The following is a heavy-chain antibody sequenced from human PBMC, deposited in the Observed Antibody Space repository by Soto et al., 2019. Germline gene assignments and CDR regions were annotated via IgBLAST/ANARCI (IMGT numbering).Heavy chain of an antibody. CDR2: IYPGDSDT. V-gene: IGHV5-51*01. J-gene: IGHJ6*03. CDR1: GYSFTSYW. CDR3: ARAQLEPPDYYYYYMDV. D-gene: IGHD1-1*01. Sequence: GESLKISCQGSGYSFTSYWIGWVRQMPGKGLEWMGIIYPGDSDTRYSPSFQGQVTISADKSISTAYLQWSSLKASDTAMYYCARAQLEPPDYYYYYMDVWGKGTTVTVSS.